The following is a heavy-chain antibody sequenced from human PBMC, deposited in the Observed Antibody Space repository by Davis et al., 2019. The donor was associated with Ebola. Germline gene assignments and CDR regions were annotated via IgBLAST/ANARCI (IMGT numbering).Heavy chain of an antibody. CDR1: GFTFSSYG. CDR2: IWYDGSNK. V-gene: IGHV3-33*06. D-gene: IGHD3-3*01. J-gene: IGHJ6*04. CDR3: AKSGLSFGVVKYHYGMDV. Sequence: GGSLRLSCAASGFTFSSYGMHWVRQAPGKGLEWVAVIWYDGSNKYYADSVKGRFTISRDNSKNTLDLQMNSLRAEDTAVYYCAKSGLSFGVVKYHYGMDVWGKGTTVTVSS.